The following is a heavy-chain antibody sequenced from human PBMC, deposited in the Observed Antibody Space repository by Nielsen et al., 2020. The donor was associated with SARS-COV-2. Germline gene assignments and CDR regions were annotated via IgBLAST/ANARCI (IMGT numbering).Heavy chain of an antibody. V-gene: IGHV3-7*01. CDR1: GFTFSSYG. J-gene: IGHJ3*01. Sequence: GESLKISCAASGFTFSSYGMHWVRQAPGKGLEWVANIKEDGSEKYYVDSVKGRFTISRDNANNSLYLQMNSLRAEDTAVYYCAREGVWGQGTMVTVSS. CDR2: IKEDGSEK. CDR3: AREGV.